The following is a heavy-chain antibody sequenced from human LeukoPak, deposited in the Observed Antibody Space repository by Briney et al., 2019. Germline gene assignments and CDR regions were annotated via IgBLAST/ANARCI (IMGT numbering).Heavy chain of an antibody. J-gene: IGHJ6*03. V-gene: IGHV3-48*03. D-gene: IGHD3-10*01. CDR3: ARSAAVRGVIITFNYYYYMDV. CDR1: GFTFSSYE. CDR2: ISSSGSTI. Sequence: GGSLRLSCAASGFTFSSYEMNWVRQAPGKGLEWVSYISSSGSTIYYADSVKGRFTISRDNAKNTLYLQMNSLRAEDTAVYYCARSAAVRGVIITFNYYYYMDVWGKGTTVTISS.